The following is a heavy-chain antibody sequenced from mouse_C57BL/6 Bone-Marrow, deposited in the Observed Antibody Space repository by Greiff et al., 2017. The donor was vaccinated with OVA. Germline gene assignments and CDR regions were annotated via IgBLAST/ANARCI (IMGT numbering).Heavy chain of an antibody. V-gene: IGHV1-64*01. D-gene: IGHD1-1*01. Sequence: VQLQQPGAELVKPGASVKLSCKASGYTFTSYWMHWVKQRPGPGLEWIGMIQPNSGSTNYNEKFKSKATLTVDKSSRTSYMQLSSLTSEDPAVYYCASPPYGSSPPYYYAMDYWGQGTSVTVSS. CDR1: GYTFTSYW. J-gene: IGHJ4*01. CDR2: IQPNSGST. CDR3: ASPPYGSSPPYYYAMDY.